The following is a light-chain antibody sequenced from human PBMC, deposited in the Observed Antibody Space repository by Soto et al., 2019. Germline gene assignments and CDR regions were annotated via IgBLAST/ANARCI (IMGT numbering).Light chain of an antibody. J-gene: IGKJ2*01. Sequence: VMTQSPATLSVSPGDTATLSCRSSQNVHINLAWYQQQPGQAPTLLIYGVSARAPGVPARFSGTGSGTEFTLTIRNLQSEDFGVYYCQQYETWPRTFGQGT. CDR2: GVS. V-gene: IGKV3-15*01. CDR1: QNVHIN. CDR3: QQYETWPRT.